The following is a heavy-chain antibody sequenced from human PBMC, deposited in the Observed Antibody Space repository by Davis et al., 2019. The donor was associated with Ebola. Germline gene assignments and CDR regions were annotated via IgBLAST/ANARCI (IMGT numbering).Heavy chain of an antibody. CDR2: INWIVIFI. D-gene: IGHD5-12*01. CDR3: AKAAFRGYEYGGDALDI. CDR1: GFPFEGYA. J-gene: IGHJ3*02. V-gene: IGHV3-9*01. Sequence: GGSLRLSCPASGFPFEGYAFSWFRQAPGRGPDWVSTINWIVIFIDYAASVKGQFSVSRDTGKNSLYLQMNSLRADDTALYYCAKAAFRGYEYGGDALDIWGRGTMVTVSS.